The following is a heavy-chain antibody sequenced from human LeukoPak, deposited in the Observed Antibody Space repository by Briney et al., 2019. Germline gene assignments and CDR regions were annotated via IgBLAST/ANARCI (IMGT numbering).Heavy chain of an antibody. V-gene: IGHV3-23*01. CDR3: AKRGVVIRVILVGFHKEAYYFAS. CDR1: GITLSNYG. CDR2: ISDSGGGT. D-gene: IGHD3-22*01. Sequence: PGGSLRLSCAVSGITLSNYGMTWLRQAPGKGLEWVAGISDSGGGTYYADSVKGRFTISRDNPKNTLYLQMNSLRAEDTAVYFCAKRGVVIRVILVGFHKEAYYFASWGQGALVTVSS. J-gene: IGHJ4*02.